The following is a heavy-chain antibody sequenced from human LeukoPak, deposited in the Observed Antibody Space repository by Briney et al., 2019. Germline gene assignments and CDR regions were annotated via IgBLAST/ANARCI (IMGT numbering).Heavy chain of an antibody. CDR1: GFIFSSFA. J-gene: IGHJ4*02. Sequence: PGGSLRLSCSASGFIFSSFAMHWVRQAPGKGLEYVSAINSNGDITDYADSVKGRFTISRDNSKNTLFLQMSSLRAEDTAVYYCVKSPHASSSYFDYWGQGTLVTVSS. V-gene: IGHV3-64D*09. CDR2: INSNGDIT. CDR3: VKSPHASSSYFDY. D-gene: IGHD6-19*01.